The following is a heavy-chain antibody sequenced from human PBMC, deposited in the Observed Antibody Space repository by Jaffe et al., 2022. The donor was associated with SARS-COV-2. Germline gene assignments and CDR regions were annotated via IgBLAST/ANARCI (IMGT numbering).Heavy chain of an antibody. D-gene: IGHD1-1*01. CDR3: AKDHGSPKWKYAFDI. V-gene: IGHV3-23*01. Sequence: EVQLLESGGGLVQPGGSLRLSCAASGFTFSSYAMSWVRQAPGKGLEWVSVISGSGASTKYADSVKGRFTISRDNSKNTVYVQMNSLRVEDTAVYYCAKDHGSPKWKYAFDIWGQGTMVTVSS. CDR2: ISGSGAST. CDR1: GFTFSSYA. J-gene: IGHJ3*02.